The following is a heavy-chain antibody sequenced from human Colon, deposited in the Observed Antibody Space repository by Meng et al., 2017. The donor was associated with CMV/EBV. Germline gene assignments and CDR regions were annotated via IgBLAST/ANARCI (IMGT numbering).Heavy chain of an antibody. Sequence: GESLKISCAASGFTFSTYNMNWVRQAPGKGLEWVSSIVSDTYTYYADSVKGRFTISRDNSKNTLYLQMDGLRSEDTAVYYCVRDGDYCTNGVCYFDYWGQGTPVTVSS. CDR1: GFTFSTYN. CDR2: IVSDTYT. D-gene: IGHD2-8*01. J-gene: IGHJ4*02. V-gene: IGHV3-21*01. CDR3: VRDGDYCTNGVCYFDY.